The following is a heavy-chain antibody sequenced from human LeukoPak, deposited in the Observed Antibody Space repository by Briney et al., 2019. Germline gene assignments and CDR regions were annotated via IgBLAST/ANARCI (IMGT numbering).Heavy chain of an antibody. CDR3: ARDLSSNWSNLGY. V-gene: IGHV3-20*04. CDR1: GFTFADYG. D-gene: IGHD6-13*01. J-gene: IGHJ4*02. CDR2: INWSGDNT. Sequence: GGSLRLSCEDSGFTFADYGLSWVRQAPGKGPPWVAGINWSGDNTFYADSVKDRFTISRDNTKKTLYLQMDNLRGDDTATYYCARDLSSNWSNLGYWGQGTLVTVSS.